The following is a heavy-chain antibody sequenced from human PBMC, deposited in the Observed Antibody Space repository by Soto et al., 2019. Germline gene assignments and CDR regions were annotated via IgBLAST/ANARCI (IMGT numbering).Heavy chain of an antibody. D-gene: IGHD6-19*01. CDR1: GFTFSSYA. J-gene: IGHJ4*02. CDR3: AKDSFLPGYSSGWYWDY. CDR2: ISGSGGST. Sequence: GGSLRLSCAASGFTFSSYAMSWVRQAPGKGLEWVSAISGSGGSTYYADSVKGRFTISRDNSKNTLYLQMNSLRAEDTAVYYCAKDSFLPGYSSGWYWDYWGQGTLVTVSS. V-gene: IGHV3-23*01.